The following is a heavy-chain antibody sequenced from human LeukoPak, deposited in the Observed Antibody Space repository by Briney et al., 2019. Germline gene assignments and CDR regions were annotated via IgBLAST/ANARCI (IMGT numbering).Heavy chain of an antibody. V-gene: IGHV1-18*01. CDR3: ASNFVAAYYYGMDV. CDR2: ISAYNGDT. D-gene: IGHD6-13*01. J-gene: IGHJ6*02. Sequence: WASVKVSCKASGCTFTSYGISWVRQAPGQGLEWMGWISAYNGDTNYAQKLQGRVTMTTDTSTSTAYMELRSLRSDDTAVYYCASNFVAAYYYGMDVWGQGTTVTVSS. CDR1: GCTFTSYG.